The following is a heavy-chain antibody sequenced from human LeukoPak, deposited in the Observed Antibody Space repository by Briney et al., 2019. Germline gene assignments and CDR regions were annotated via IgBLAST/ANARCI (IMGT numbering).Heavy chain of an antibody. Sequence: GGSLRLACAASGFTFSSYWMSSVRQAPGKGLEWVANIKEDGSEKYYVNSVKGRFSISRDNAKNSLYLQMNSLRAEDTAVYYCARDLSAWGQGTLVTVSS. CDR1: GFTFSSYW. D-gene: IGHD3-3*01. V-gene: IGHV3-7*03. CDR2: IKEDGSEK. J-gene: IGHJ4*02. CDR3: ARDLSA.